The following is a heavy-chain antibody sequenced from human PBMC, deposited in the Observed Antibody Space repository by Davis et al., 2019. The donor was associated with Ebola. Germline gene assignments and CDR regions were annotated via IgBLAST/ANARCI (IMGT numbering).Heavy chain of an antibody. Sequence: PGGSLRLSCAASGFTFSDYYMSWIRQAPGKGLEWVSYISNSAYTIYYADSVRGRFTISRDNAKNSMYLEMNSLRAEDTAVYYCAGLSGNYYYYGLDVWGQGTTVTVSS. D-gene: IGHD2/OR15-2a*01. CDR1: GFTFSDYY. CDR3: AGLSGNYYYYGLDV. V-gene: IGHV3-11*04. CDR2: ISNSAYTI. J-gene: IGHJ6*02.